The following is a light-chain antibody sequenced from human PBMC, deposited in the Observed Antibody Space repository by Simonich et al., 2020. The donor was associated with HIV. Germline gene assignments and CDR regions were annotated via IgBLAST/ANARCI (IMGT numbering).Light chain of an antibody. Sequence: IQLTQSPSFLSASVGDRITITCRASQGISSYLAWYQQIPGKAPKLLIYAASTWQSGVPSRFSGGESGTEFTLTISSLQPEEFATYYCQQLKGYPPTFGQGTRVEF. CDR2: AAS. CDR1: QGISSY. J-gene: IGKJ1*01. V-gene: IGKV1-9*01. CDR3: QQLKGYPPT.